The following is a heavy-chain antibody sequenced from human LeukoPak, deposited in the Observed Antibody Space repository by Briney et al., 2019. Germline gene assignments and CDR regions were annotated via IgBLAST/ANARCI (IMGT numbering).Heavy chain of an antibody. CDR1: GFTFSSYS. J-gene: IGHJ2*01. D-gene: IGHD1-26*01. CDR3: ARDLLRSIAGYGRALDL. CDR2: ISSSSSYI. V-gene: IGHV3-21*01. Sequence: GGSLRLSCAASGFTFSSYSMNWVRQAPGKGLEWVSSISSSSSYIYYADSVKGRFAISRDNAKNSLYLQMNSLRAEDTAVYYCARDLLRSIAGYGRALDLWGRGTLVTVSS.